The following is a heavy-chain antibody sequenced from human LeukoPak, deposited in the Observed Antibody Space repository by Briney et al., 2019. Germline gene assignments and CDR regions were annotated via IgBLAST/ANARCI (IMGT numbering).Heavy chain of an antibody. J-gene: IGHJ4*02. Sequence: VASVKVSCKTSGYTFTNYDINWVRQAPGQGLEWMGGIIPIFGTANYAQKFQGRVTITADKSTSTAYMELSSLRSEDTAVYYCARAVPATLTFDYWGQGTLVTVSS. V-gene: IGHV1-69*06. CDR3: ARAVPATLTFDY. D-gene: IGHD2-2*01. CDR1: GYTFTNYD. CDR2: IIPIFGTA.